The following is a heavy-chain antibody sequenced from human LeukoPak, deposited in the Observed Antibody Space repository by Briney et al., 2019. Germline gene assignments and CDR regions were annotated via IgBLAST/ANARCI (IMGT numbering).Heavy chain of an antibody. Sequence: GASVKVSCKASGYTFTSYYMHWVRQAPGQGLEWMGLINPTGGSTGYAQKFQGRVTMTRDMSTSTDYMELSSLRYDDTAVYYCATNILVRDIINWFDPWGQGTLVTVSS. V-gene: IGHV1-46*01. CDR3: ATNILVRDIINWFDP. D-gene: IGHD3-10*01. J-gene: IGHJ5*02. CDR2: INPTGGST. CDR1: GYTFTSYY.